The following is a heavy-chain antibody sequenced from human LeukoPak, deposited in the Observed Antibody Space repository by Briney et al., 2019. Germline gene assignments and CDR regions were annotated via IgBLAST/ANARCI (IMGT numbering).Heavy chain of an antibody. CDR1: GGTFSSYA. V-gene: IGHV1-69*05. Sequence: GASVKVSCKASGGTFSSYAISWVRQAPGQGLEWMGGIIPIFGTANYAQKFQGRVTMTRDTSISTAYMELSRLRSDDTAVYYCASLTGDAFDIWGQGTMVTVSS. D-gene: IGHD7-27*01. CDR2: IIPIFGTA. CDR3: ASLTGDAFDI. J-gene: IGHJ3*02.